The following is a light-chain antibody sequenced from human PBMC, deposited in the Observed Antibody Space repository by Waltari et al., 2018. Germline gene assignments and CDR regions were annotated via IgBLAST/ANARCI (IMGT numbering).Light chain of an antibody. Sequence: ETVVTQSPATLSVSPGERATLSCRTSQTIGRSLAWYQQRPGQAPRLVIYGASIRATGIPARFSVSVSETEFALTISGLLPEDSAVYYCQQYNNWPPGTFGQGTKVEI. V-gene: IGKV3-15*01. CDR1: QTIGRS. CDR2: GAS. J-gene: IGKJ1*01. CDR3: QQYNNWPPGT.